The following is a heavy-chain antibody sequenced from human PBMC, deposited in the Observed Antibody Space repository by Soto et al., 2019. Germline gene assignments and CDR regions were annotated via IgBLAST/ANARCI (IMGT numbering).Heavy chain of an antibody. Sequence: PGGSLRLSCSASGFTFNSYAMHWVRQAPGKGLEFLSAISSYGADTYYADSVKGRFAISRDNSKNTLYLQMSSLRAEDTALYYCVKEGYMRSDWYGKFDYWGQGALVTVSS. CDR1: GFTFNSYA. CDR2: ISSYGADT. J-gene: IGHJ4*02. CDR3: VKEGYMRSDWYGKFDY. D-gene: IGHD6-19*01. V-gene: IGHV3-64D*06.